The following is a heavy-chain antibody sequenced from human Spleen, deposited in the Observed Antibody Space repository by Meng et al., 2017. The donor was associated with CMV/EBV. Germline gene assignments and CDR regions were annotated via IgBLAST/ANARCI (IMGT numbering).Heavy chain of an antibody. Sequence: GESLKISCAASGFTFSSYEMNWVRQAPGKGLEWVSYISSSGSTIYYADSVRGRFTISRDNAKNSLYLQMNSLRAEDTAVYYCARVNYDFWNGPYYFDNWGQGTLVTVSS. V-gene: IGHV3-48*03. D-gene: IGHD3-3*01. CDR1: GFTFSSYE. J-gene: IGHJ4*02. CDR3: ARVNYDFWNGPYYFDN. CDR2: ISSSGSTI.